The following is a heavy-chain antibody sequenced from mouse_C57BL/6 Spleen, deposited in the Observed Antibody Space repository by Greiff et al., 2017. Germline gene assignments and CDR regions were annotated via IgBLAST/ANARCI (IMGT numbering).Heavy chain of an antibody. D-gene: IGHD2-2*01. CDR3: ARDYGYDYWYFDV. CDR2: ISSGGSYT. J-gene: IGHJ1*03. CDR1: GFTFSSYG. V-gene: IGHV5-6*01. Sequence: EVQRVESGGDLVKPGGSLKLSCAASGFTFSSYGMSWVRQTPDKRLEWVATISSGGSYTYYPASVKGRFTISRDNAKNTLYLQMRRLQSENTAMYYGARDYGYDYWYFDVWGTGTTVTVSS.